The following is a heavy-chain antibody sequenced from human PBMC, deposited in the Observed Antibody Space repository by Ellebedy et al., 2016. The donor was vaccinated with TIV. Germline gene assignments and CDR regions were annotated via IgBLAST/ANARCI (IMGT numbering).Heavy chain of an antibody. CDR3: ARPSDWNDGYFHY. J-gene: IGHJ4*02. Sequence: GESLKISCKGSGYNFSRYWIGWVRQMPGKGLEWMGIIYPGDSDTRYSPSFQGQVTISADKSISTAYLQWNSLKASDTAMFYCARPSDWNDGYFHYWGQGTLVTVSS. D-gene: IGHD1-1*01. CDR1: GYNFSRYW. V-gene: IGHV5-51*01. CDR2: IYPGDSDT.